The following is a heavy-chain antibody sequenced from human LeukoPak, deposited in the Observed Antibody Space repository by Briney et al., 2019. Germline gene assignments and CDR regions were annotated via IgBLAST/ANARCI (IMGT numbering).Heavy chain of an antibody. J-gene: IGHJ4*02. CDR1: GFTFSDHY. CDR2: SANKADGYAT. CDR3: ARDHHSFDF. Sequence: PGGSLRLSCAVSGFTFSDHYMDWVRQAPGKGLEWVGRSANKADGYATQYAPSVKGRFTVSRDDSKKSLFLQMSSLKTEDTAIYYCARDHHSFDFWGQGTLVTVSS. V-gene: IGHV3-72*01.